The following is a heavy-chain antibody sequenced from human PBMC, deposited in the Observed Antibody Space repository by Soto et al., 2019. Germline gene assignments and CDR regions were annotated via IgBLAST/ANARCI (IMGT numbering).Heavy chain of an antibody. CDR3: ARLDTAMVFDY. D-gene: IGHD5-18*01. CDR1: GFTFSSYA. Sequence: EVQLLESGGGLVQPGGSLRLSCAASGFTFSSYAMSWVRQAPGKGLEWVSVISGSGDSTYYADSVKGRFTISRDNSKNTLYLQMNSLRAEDTAVYYCARLDTAMVFDYWGQGTLVTVSS. CDR2: ISGSGDST. J-gene: IGHJ4*02. V-gene: IGHV3-23*01.